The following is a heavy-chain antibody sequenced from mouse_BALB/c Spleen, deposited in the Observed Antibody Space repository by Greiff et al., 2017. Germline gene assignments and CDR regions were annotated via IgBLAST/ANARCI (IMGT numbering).Heavy chain of an antibody. Sequence: EVHLVESGGGLVQPGGSRKLSCAASGFTFSSFGMHWVRQAPETGLEWVAYISSGSSTIYYADTVKGRFTISRDNPKNTLFLQMTSLRSEDTAMYYCARRGHTTAFDYWGQGTTLTVSS. V-gene: IGHV5-17*02. D-gene: IGHD1-2*01. CDR3: ARRGHTTAFDY. CDR1: GFTFSSFG. J-gene: IGHJ2*01. CDR2: ISSGSSTI.